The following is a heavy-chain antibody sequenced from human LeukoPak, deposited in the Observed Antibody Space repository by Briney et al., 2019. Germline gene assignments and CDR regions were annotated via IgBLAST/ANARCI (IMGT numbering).Heavy chain of an antibody. D-gene: IGHD3-10*01. Sequence: SETLSLTCAVYGGSFSGYYWSWIRQPPGKELEWIGEINHSGSTNYNPSLKSRVTISVDTSKNQFSLKLSSETAADTAVYYCARGPRLWFGDRSWFDYWGQGTLVTVSS. CDR1: GGSFSGYY. J-gene: IGHJ4*02. V-gene: IGHV4-34*01. CDR3: ARGPRLWFGDRSWFDY. CDR2: INHSGST.